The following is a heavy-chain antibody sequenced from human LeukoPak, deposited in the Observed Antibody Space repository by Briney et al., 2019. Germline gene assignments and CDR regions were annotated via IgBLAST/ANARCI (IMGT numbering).Heavy chain of an antibody. CDR3: TTASHYYDSSGSDY. D-gene: IGHD3-22*01. Sequence: GGSLRLSCAASGFTFSNAWMSWVRQAPGKGLERVGRIKSKTDGGTTDYAAPVKGRFTISRDDSKNTLYLQMNSLKTEDTAVYYCTTASHYYDSSGSDYWGQGTLVTVSS. CDR2: IKSKTDGGTT. J-gene: IGHJ4*02. V-gene: IGHV3-15*01. CDR1: GFTFSNAW.